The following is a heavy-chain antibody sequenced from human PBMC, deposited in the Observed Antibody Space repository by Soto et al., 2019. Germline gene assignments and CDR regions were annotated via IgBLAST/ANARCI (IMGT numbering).Heavy chain of an antibody. CDR3: ARGHYGSGSYSSRYIDY. V-gene: IGHV3-13*04. D-gene: IGHD3-10*01. Sequence: GGSLRLSCAASGFTFSSYDMHWVRQATGKGLEWVSAIGTAGDTYYPGSVKGRFTISRENAKNSLYLQMNSLRAGDTAVYYCARGHYGSGSYSSRYIDYWGQGTLVTVSS. CDR2: IGTAGDT. CDR1: GFTFSSYD. J-gene: IGHJ4*02.